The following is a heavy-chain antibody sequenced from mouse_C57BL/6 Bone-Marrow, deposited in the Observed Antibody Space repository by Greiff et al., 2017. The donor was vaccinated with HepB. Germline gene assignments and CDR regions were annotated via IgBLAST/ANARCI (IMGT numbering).Heavy chain of an antibody. Sequence: VQLKQSGGGLVKPGGSLKLSCAASGFTFSDYGMQWVRQAPEKGLEWVAYISSGSSTIYYADTVKGRFTITRDNAKNTLFLQMTSLRSEDTAMYYCATYYGSSSSYYAMDYWGQGTSVTVSS. J-gene: IGHJ4*01. CDR2: ISSGSSTI. D-gene: IGHD1-1*01. CDR3: ATYYGSSSSYYAMDY. V-gene: IGHV5-17*01. CDR1: GFTFSDYG.